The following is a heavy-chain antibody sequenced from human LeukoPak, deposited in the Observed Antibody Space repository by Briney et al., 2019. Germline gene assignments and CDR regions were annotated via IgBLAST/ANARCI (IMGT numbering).Heavy chain of an antibody. CDR3: ARARVRGVIRYFDY. CDR2: IYYSGST. Sequence: SETLSLTCTVPGGSISSYYWSWIRQPPGKGLEWIGYIYYSGSTNYNPSLKSRVTISVDTSKNQFSLKLSSVTSADTAVYYCARARVRGVIRYFDYWGQGTLVTVSS. J-gene: IGHJ4*02. V-gene: IGHV4-59*01. D-gene: IGHD3-10*01. CDR1: GGSISSYY.